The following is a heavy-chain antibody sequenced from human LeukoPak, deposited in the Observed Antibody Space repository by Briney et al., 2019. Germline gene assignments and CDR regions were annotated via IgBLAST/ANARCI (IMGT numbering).Heavy chain of an antibody. V-gene: IGHV3-21*01. Sequence: PGGSLRLSCAASGFNFRSYSMNWVRQAPGKGLEWVSSITSSRYIYDADSVKGRFIISRDNAKNSLYLQMDSLRAEDTAVYYCARDLSYLSYGMDVWGQGTTVTVSS. D-gene: IGHD2/OR15-2a*01. J-gene: IGHJ6*02. CDR3: ARDLSYLSYGMDV. CDR1: GFNFRSYS. CDR2: ITSSRYI.